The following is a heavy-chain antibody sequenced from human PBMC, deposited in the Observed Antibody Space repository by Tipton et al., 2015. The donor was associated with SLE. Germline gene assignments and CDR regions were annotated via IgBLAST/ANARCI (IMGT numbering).Heavy chain of an antibody. CDR3: AKRGAAAGRVLYYFDS. J-gene: IGHJ4*02. D-gene: IGHD6-13*01. V-gene: IGHV3-30*02. CDR1: GFIFSSYG. Sequence: SLRLSCVASGFIFSSYGMHWVRQAPGKGLEWVAFIRDDGSKNYYADSVKGRFTISRDNSENILFLQMNSLTAEDTALYYCAKRGAAAGRVLYYFDSWGQGTLVTVSS. CDR2: IRDDGSKN.